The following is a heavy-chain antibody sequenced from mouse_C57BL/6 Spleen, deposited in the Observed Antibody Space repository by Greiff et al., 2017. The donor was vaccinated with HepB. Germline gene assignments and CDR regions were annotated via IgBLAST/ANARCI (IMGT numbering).Heavy chain of an antibody. Sequence: EVQRVESEGGLVQPGSSMKLSCTASGFTFSDYYMAWVRQVPEKGLEWVANINYDGSSTYYLDSLKSRFIISRDNAKNILYLQMSSLKSEDTATYYCARERGIYAERGYFDYWGQGTTLTVSS. CDR2: INYDGSST. CDR1: GFTFSDYY. CDR3: ARERGIYAERGYFDY. D-gene: IGHD1-1*01. J-gene: IGHJ2*01. V-gene: IGHV5-16*01.